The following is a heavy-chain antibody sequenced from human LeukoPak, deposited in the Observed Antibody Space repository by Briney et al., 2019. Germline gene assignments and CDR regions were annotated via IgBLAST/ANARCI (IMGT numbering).Heavy chain of an antibody. CDR1: GGSISSSSYY. Sequence: SETLSLTCTVSGGSISSSSYYWGWIRQPAGKGLEWIGRIYTSGSTNYNPSLKSRVTMSVDTSKNQFSLKLSSVTAADTAVYYCARDPSSGWYYFDYWGQGTLVTVSS. V-gene: IGHV4-61*02. CDR2: IYTSGST. D-gene: IGHD6-19*01. J-gene: IGHJ4*02. CDR3: ARDPSSGWYYFDY.